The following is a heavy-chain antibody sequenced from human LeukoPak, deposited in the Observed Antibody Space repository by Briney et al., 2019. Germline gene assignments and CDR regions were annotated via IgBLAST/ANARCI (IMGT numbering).Heavy chain of an antibody. CDR2: INHSGST. V-gene: IGHV4-34*01. D-gene: IGHD2-2*01. CDR1: GFTFSNYG. J-gene: IGHJ4*02. Sequence: LRLSCAASGFTFSNYGLHWVRQPPGKGLEWIGEINHSGSTNYNPSLKSRVTISVDTSENQFSLKLSSVTAADTAVYYCARGTSMSIGEDIVVVPAAMYSDYWGQGTLVTVSS. CDR3: ARGTSMSIGEDIVVVPAAMYSDY.